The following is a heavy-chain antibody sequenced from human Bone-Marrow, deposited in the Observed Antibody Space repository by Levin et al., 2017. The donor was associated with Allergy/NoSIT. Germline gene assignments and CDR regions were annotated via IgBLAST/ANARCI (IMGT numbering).Heavy chain of an antibody. CDR1: GFTFSSYA. CDR3: AKSGGSYYLPYYYYGMDV. Sequence: GASVKVSCAASGFTFSSYAMSWVRQAPGKGLEWVSAISGSGGSTYYADSVKGRFTISRDNSKNTLYLQMNSLRAEDTAVYYCAKSGGSYYLPYYYYGMDVWGQGTTVTVSS. V-gene: IGHV3-23*01. CDR2: ISGSGGST. D-gene: IGHD1-26*01. J-gene: IGHJ6*02.